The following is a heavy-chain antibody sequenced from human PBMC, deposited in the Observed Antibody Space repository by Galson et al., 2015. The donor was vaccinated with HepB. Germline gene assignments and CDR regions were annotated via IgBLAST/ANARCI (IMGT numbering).Heavy chain of an antibody. CDR2: IIPIFGTA. CDR1: GGTFSRYA. J-gene: IGHJ4*02. CDR3: ASLGYCSSTSCYASFDY. V-gene: IGHV1-69*13. D-gene: IGHD2-2*01. Sequence: SVKVSCKASGGTFSRYAISWVRQAPGQGLEWMGGIIPIFGTANYAQKFQGRVTITADESTSTAYMELSSLRSEDTAVYYCASLGYCSSTSCYASFDYWGQGTLVTVSS.